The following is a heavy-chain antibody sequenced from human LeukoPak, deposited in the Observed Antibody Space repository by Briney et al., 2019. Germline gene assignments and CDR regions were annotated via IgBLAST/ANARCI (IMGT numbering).Heavy chain of an antibody. CDR2: INSDGSST. D-gene: IGHD3-10*01. CDR1: GFTFSSYW. J-gene: IGHJ6*03. Sequence: PGGSLRLSCAASGFTFSSYWMHWVRQAPGKGLVWVSRINSDGSSTSYADSVKGRFTISRDNAKNTLYLQMNSLRAEDTAVYYCARADYYGSGSSTYYYYYYMDVWGKGTTVTIS. CDR3: ARADYYGSGSSTYYYYYYMDV. V-gene: IGHV3-74*01.